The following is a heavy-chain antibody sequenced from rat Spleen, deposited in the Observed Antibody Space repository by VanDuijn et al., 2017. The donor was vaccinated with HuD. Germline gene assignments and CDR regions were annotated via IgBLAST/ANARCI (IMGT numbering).Heavy chain of an antibody. J-gene: IGHJ2*01. Sequence: EVQLQESGPGLVKPSQSLSLTCSVSGYSITSNYWGWIRNFPGNKMEWIGHINHSGRTSYNPSLKSRISITRDTSKNQFFLQLNSVTTEDTATYKCARWNYPGSYGDYWGQGVMVTVSS. V-gene: IGHV3-1*01. CDR3: ARWNYPGSYGDY. D-gene: IGHD1-4*01. CDR2: INHSGRT. CDR1: GYSITSNY.